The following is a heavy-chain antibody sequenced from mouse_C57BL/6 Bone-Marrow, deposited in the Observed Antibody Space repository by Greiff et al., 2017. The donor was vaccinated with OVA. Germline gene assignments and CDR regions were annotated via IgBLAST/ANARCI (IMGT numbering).Heavy chain of an antibody. CDR2: INPYNGGT. V-gene: IGHV1-19*01. J-gene: IGHJ2*01. D-gene: IGHD4-1*01. CDR1: GYTFTDYY. Sequence: EVQRVESGPVLVKPGASVKMSCKASGYTFTDYYMNWVKQSHGKSLEWIGVINPYNGGTSYNQKFKGKATLTVDKSSSTAYMELNSLTSEDSAVYYCASNWDYFDYWGQGTTLTVSS. CDR3: ASNWDYFDY.